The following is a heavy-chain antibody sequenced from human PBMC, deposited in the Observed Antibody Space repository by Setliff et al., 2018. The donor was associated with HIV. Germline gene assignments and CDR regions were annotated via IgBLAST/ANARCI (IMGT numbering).Heavy chain of an antibody. Sequence: GGSLRLSCAASGFTISSYWMNWVRQAPGKGLEWVANIKQDGSEKYYVDSVKGRFTISKDNARNSLYLQMDSLRVEDTAVYYCATAPQRCTGGNCLLLSLNSWGQGTLVTVSS. D-gene: IGHD2-8*02. CDR3: ATAPQRCTGGNCLLLSLNS. V-gene: IGHV3-7*03. CDR2: IKQDGSEK. J-gene: IGHJ4*02. CDR1: GFTISSYW.